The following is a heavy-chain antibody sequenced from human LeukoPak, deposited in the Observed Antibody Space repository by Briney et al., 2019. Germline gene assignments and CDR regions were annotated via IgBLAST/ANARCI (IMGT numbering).Heavy chain of an antibody. D-gene: IGHD2-21*02. V-gene: IGHV4-30-2*01. Sequence: SETLSLTCAVSGVSMGTGGYSWSWVRQPPGKGLEWIGYIYHSGSSSYNPSLKSRVTIPMDRSKNHFSLRLASLTAADTATYYCVSAYCGGDCYHSLLANWGPGILVTVSS. CDR2: IYHSGSS. CDR3: VSAYCGGDCYHSLLAN. CDR1: GVSMGTGGYS. J-gene: IGHJ4*02.